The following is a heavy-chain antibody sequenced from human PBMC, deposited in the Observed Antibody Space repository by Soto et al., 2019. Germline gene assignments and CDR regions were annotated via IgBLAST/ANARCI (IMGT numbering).Heavy chain of an antibody. CDR2: IYFRGST. V-gene: IGHV4-39*01. Sequence: QLHLQESGPGLVEPSETLSLTCSVSGGAISSGTNYWGWVRRAPGKGLEWIGNIYFRGSTYYNPSLKSRVTIAIDTSKNQFSLKLRSVTAADTAVYYCARMGYATGWYHVDYWGQGALVTVSS. CDR1: GGAISSGTNY. CDR3: ARMGYATGWYHVDY. J-gene: IGHJ4*02. D-gene: IGHD2-8*01.